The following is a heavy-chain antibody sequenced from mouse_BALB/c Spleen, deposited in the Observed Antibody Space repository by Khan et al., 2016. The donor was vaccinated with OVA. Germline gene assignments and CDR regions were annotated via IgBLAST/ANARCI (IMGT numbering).Heavy chain of an antibody. V-gene: IGHV2-9*02. J-gene: IGHJ2*01. CDR1: GFSLTSYC. Sequence: VQLQESGPGLVAPSQSLSITCTVSGFSLTSYCVHWVRQPSGKGLEWLGVILAGGSTNYNSALMSSLSISTDNSTRQDFLKMNSQQTNDTAMYYCAKHEEIWGQGTTLTVSS. CDR2: ILAGGST. CDR3: AKHEEI.